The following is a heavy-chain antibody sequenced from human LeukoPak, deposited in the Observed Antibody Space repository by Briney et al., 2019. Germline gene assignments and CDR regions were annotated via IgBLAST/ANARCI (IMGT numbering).Heavy chain of an antibody. J-gene: IGHJ4*02. CDR3: AKDAYSSGWYYFDS. V-gene: IGHV3-43*02. D-gene: IGHD6-19*01. Sequence: GGSLRLSCAASRFTFDDYGMHWVRQVPGKGLEWVSLISGDGSSTYYADSVKGRFTISRDNSKNSLYLQMNSLRTEDTALYYCAKDAYSSGWYYFDSWGQGTLVTVSS. CDR2: ISGDGSST. CDR1: RFTFDDYG.